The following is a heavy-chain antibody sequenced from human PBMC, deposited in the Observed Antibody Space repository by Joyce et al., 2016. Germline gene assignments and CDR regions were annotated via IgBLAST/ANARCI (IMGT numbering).Heavy chain of an antibody. Sequence: QVQLVQSGPEVKKPGASVMVSCQTSGYPFVTYGITWVRQAPGQGLEWMGWITINSGNTENAESLQGRVTLTTDTATSTVYMELGRLTSDEAAVYYSGGAVNSLTAAPGYWGQGTLVTVTS. CDR2: ITINSGNT. J-gene: IGHJ4*02. CDR3: GGAVNSLTAAPGY. D-gene: IGHD2/OR15-2a*01. CDR1: GYPFVTYG. V-gene: IGHV1-18*01.